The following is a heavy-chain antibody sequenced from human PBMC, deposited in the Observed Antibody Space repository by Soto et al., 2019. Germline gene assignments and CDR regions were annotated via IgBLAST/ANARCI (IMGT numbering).Heavy chain of an antibody. CDR2: ISGSGGSP. V-gene: IGHV3-23*01. J-gene: IGHJ2*01. CDR1: GFTLSNYA. Sequence: PGGSLRLSCAASGFTLSNYAMTWVRQAPGKGLEWVSGISGSGGSPNYADSVKGRFTISRDNSQSTLYLQMNGLRAEDTAVYYCAKNITRESRYWYFDLWGRGTLVTVSS. D-gene: IGHD1-20*01. CDR3: AKNITRESRYWYFDL.